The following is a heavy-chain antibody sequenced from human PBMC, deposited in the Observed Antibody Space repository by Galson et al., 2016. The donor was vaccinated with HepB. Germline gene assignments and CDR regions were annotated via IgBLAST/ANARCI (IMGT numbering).Heavy chain of an antibody. D-gene: IGHD6-19*01. CDR2: IIPFFGAT. Sequence: SVKVSCKAPGDIFSRHSITWVRQAPGQGLEWMGGIIPFFGATYYAQKFQGRVTITADKSTSTAYMVVSSLTAEDSAFYYCARAPISVPSPYWHFDLWGPGSLITVSS. CDR3: ARAPISVPSPYWHFDL. J-gene: IGHJ2*01. CDR1: GDIFSRHS. V-gene: IGHV1-69*06.